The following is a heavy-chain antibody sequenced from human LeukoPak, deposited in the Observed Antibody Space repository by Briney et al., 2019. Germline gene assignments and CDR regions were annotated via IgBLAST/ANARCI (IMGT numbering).Heavy chain of an antibody. CDR2: ITGTSRTT. J-gene: IGHJ4*02. CDR1: GFTFSRYS. Sequence: GGSLRLSCAASGFTFSRYSMNWVRQAPGKGLEWISYITGTSRTTHYADSVKGRFTISRDNAYNSLYLQMDSLRVEDTAVYYCVRDPDSLDYWGQGTLVTVSS. CDR3: VRDPDSLDY. D-gene: IGHD3-22*01. V-gene: IGHV3-48*01.